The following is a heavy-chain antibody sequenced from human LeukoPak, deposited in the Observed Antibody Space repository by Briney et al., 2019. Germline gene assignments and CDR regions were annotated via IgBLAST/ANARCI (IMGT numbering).Heavy chain of an antibody. CDR2: IIPIFGTA. J-gene: IGHJ6*02. D-gene: IGHD3-3*01. CDR3: ARGSLRFLEWLLPENYYYYYGMDV. CDR1: GGTFSSYA. V-gene: IGHV1-69*13. Sequence: SVKVSCKASGGTFSSYAISWVRQAPGQGLEWMGGIIPIFGTANYAQKFQGRVTITADESTSTAYMELSSLRSEDTAVYYCARGSLRFLEWLLPENYYYYYGMDVWGQGTTVIVSS.